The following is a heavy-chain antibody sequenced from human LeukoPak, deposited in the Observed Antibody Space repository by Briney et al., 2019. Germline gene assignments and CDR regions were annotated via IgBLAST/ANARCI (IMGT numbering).Heavy chain of an antibody. J-gene: IGHJ6*02. CDR2: IIPILGIA. Sequence: SVKVSCKASGGTFSSYAISWVRQAPGQGLEWMGRIIPILGIANYAQKFQGRVTITADKSTSTAYMELSSLRSEDAAVYYCAREQWLMPTVTTLAYGMDVWGQGTTVTVSS. CDR1: GGTFSSYA. CDR3: AREQWLMPTVTTLAYGMDV. V-gene: IGHV1-69*04. D-gene: IGHD4-17*01.